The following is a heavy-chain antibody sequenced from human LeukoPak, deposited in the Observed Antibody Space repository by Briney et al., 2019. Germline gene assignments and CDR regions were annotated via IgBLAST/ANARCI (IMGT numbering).Heavy chain of an antibody. Sequence: ASXXXFXXXAXXWVXXXPXQXXXXXXXXIPILGIANYAQKFQGRVTITADKSTSTAYMELSSLRSEDTAVYYCARDSPPNKGPTPDAFDIWGQGTMVTVS. V-gene: IGHV1-69*04. J-gene: IGHJ3*02. CDR3: ARDSPPNKGPTPDAFDI. CDR2: XIPILGIA. D-gene: IGHD1/OR15-1a*01. CDR1: XXXFXXXA.